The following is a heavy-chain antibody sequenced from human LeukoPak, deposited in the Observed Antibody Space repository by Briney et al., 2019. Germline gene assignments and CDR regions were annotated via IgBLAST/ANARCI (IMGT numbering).Heavy chain of an antibody. D-gene: IGHD1-7*01. V-gene: IGHV3-7*01. Sequence: GGSLRLSCAASGFTFSSYWMSWVRQAPGKGLEWVAQTKQDGSEKYYVDSVKGRFTTSRDKNSLFLQMNSVRAEDTAVYYCVGWGISGITNHWGQGTLVTVSS. CDR1: GFTFSSYW. CDR2: TKQDGSEK. CDR3: VGWGISGITNH. J-gene: IGHJ4*02.